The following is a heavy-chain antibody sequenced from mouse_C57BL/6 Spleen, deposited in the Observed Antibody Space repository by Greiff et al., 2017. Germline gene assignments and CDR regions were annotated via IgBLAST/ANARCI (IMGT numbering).Heavy chain of an antibody. CDR3: ASLRRSTPPRFAY. CDR1: GYAFTSSW. Sequence: VQLQQSGPELVKPGASVKISCKASGYAFTSSWMNWVKQRPGKGLEWIGRIYPGDGDTNYNGKFKGKATLTVDKSSSTAYMQLSSLTSADSAVYFCASLRRSTPPRFAYWGQGTLVTVSA. CDR2: IYPGDGDT. J-gene: IGHJ3*01. D-gene: IGHD5-1*01. V-gene: IGHV1-82*01.